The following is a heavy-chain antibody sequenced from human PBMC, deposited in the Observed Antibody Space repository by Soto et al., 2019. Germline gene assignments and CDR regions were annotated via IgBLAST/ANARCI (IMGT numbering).Heavy chain of an antibody. J-gene: IGHJ5*02. V-gene: IGHV3-9*01. D-gene: IGHD3-3*01. Sequence: EVQLVESGGGLVQPGRSLRLSCAASGFTFDDYAMHWVRQAPGKGLEWVSGISWNSGSIGYADSVKGRFTISRDNAKNSLYLQMNSLRXXDTALYYCAKDIADFXSGYGGWFDPWGQGTLVTVSS. CDR3: AKDIADFXSGYGGWFDP. CDR2: ISWNSGSI. CDR1: GFTFDDYA.